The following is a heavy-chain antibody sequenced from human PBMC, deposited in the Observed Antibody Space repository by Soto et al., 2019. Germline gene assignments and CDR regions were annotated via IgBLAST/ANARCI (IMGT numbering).Heavy chain of an antibody. CDR1: GFTFSSYS. V-gene: IGHV3-48*01. CDR3: ARDRKPLEWLTAVSAFDI. CDR2: ISSSSSTI. D-gene: IGHD3-3*01. Sequence: GGSLRLSCAASGFTFSSYSMNWVRQAPGKGLEWVSYISSSSSTIYYADSVKGRFTISRDNAKNSLYLQMNSLRAEDTAVYYCARDRKPLEWLTAVSAFDIWGQGTMVTVSS. J-gene: IGHJ3*02.